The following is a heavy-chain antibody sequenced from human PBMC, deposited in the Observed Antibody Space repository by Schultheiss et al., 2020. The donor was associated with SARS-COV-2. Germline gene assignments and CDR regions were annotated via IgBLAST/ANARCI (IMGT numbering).Heavy chain of an antibody. CDR2: IGTAGDT. J-gene: IGHJ3*02. D-gene: IGHD6-19*01. CDR1: GFTFSSYW. V-gene: IGHV3-13*01. Sequence: GESLKISCAASGFTFSSYWMHWVRQATGKGLEWVSAIGTAGDTYYPGSVKGLFTISRDNAKNSLYLQMNSLRAEDTAVYYCARIDSSGWLGDAFDIWGQGTMVTVSS. CDR3: ARIDSSGWLGDAFDI.